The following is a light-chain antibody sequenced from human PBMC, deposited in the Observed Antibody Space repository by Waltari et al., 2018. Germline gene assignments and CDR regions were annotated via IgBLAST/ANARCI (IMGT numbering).Light chain of an antibody. Sequence: DIQMTQSPSSLSASVGDRLTITCRASQGIDTYLNWFQQKPGKAPKLLIYDASRLGTGFPSRFRGTGSGTYFTFTINNLPPEDLATYYCQHYAHFPPWTSGQGTKVNI. CDR2: DAS. CDR3: QHYAHFPPWT. J-gene: IGKJ1*01. V-gene: IGKV1-33*01. CDR1: QGIDTY.